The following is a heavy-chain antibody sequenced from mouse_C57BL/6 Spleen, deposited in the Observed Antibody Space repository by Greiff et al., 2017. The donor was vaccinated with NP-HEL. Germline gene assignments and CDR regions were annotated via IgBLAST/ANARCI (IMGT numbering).Heavy chain of an antibody. J-gene: IGHJ4*01. CDR1: GFSFTSYG. D-gene: IGHD2-3*01. CDR3: ARNPHDGYYHNAMDY. Sequence: QVQLKQSGPGLVQPSQSLSITCTVSGFSFTSYGVHWVRQSPGKGLEWLGVIWSGGSTDYNAAFISRLSISKDNSKSQVFFKMNSLQADDTAIYYCARNPHDGYYHNAMDYWGQGTSVTVSS. CDR2: IWSGGST. V-gene: IGHV2-2*01.